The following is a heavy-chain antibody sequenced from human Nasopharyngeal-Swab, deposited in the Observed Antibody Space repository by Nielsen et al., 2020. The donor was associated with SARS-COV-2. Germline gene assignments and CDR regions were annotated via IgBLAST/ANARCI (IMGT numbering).Heavy chain of an antibody. CDR1: GFTFTDYW. J-gene: IGHJ4*02. Sequence: GESLKISCTVSGFTFTDYWMHWLRQAPGKGPVWLSRIYNDGSSTTYADSVRGRFTISRDNARNTLFLQLHSLRAEDTAVYYCARESYSWSWYGPDYWGQGTQVTVSS. D-gene: IGHD1-26*01. CDR2: IYNDGSST. V-gene: IGHV3-74*03. CDR3: ARESYSWSWYGPDY.